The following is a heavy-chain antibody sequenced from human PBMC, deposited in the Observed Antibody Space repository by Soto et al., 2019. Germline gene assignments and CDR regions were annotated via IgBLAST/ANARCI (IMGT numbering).Heavy chain of an antibody. Sequence: SETLSLTCTVSGGSVSSGSYYWSWIRQPPGKGLEWIGYIYYSGSTNYNPSLKSRVTISVDTSKNQFSLKLSSVTAADTAVYYCARDRSGLWFGELFKFRSKNYYYCGMDVWGQGTTVTVSS. CDR2: IYYSGST. CDR1: GGSVSSGSYY. V-gene: IGHV4-61*01. CDR3: ARDRSGLWFGELFKFRSKNYYYCGMDV. D-gene: IGHD3-10*01. J-gene: IGHJ6*02.